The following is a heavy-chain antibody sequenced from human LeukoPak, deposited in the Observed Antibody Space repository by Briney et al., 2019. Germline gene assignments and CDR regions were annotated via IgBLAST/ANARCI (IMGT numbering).Heavy chain of an antibody. D-gene: IGHD3-22*01. V-gene: IGHV4-59*01. CDR1: GGSISSYY. J-gene: IGHJ4*02. CDR2: IYYSGST. Sequence: PSETLSLTCTVSGGSISSYYWSWIRQPPGKGLEWIGYIYYSGSTNYNPSLKSRVTISVGTSKNQFSLKLSSVTAADTAVYYCARRGYDSSGYYFDYWGQGTLVTVSS. CDR3: ARRGYDSSGYYFDY.